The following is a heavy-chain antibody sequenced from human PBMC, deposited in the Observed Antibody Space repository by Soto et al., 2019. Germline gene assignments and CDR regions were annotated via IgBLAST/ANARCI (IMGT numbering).Heavy chain of an antibody. CDR3: ARESSSGWNRFDP. CDR2: ISSSGSTI. D-gene: IGHD6-19*01. CDR1: GFTFSSYE. V-gene: IGHV3-48*03. Sequence: EVQLVESGGGLVQPGGSLRLSCAASGFTFSSYEMNWVRQAPGKGLEWVSYISSSGSTIYYADSVKGRFTISRDNAKNSLYLQMNSQRTEDTAVYYCARESSSGWNRFDPWGQGTLVTVSS. J-gene: IGHJ5*02.